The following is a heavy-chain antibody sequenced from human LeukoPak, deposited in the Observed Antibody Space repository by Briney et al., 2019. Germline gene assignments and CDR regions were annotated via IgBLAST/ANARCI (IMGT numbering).Heavy chain of an antibody. D-gene: IGHD5-12*01. J-gene: IGHJ4*02. Sequence: GRSLRLSCAASGFTFGDYVMHWVRQAPGKGLEWVSVIIGSSGSTFYADSVKGRFTISRDNSKNTLYLQMNSLRDEDTAVYYCAKGGYDYVEIGYFDYWGQGTLVTVSS. V-gene: IGHV3-23*01. CDR2: IIGSSGST. CDR3: AKGGYDYVEIGYFDY. CDR1: GFTFGDYV.